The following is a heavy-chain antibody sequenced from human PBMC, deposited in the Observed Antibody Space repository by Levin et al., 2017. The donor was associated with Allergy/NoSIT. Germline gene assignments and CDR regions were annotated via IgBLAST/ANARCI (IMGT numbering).Heavy chain of an antibody. CDR3: ARDGDHFSPDAFDI. V-gene: IGHV3-21*01. CDR2: ISRSSSYI. Sequence: GGSLRLSCAASGFTFSSYNMNWVRQAPGKGLEWVSFISRSSSYIYYADSVKGRFTVSRDNTKNSLYLQMNSLRAEDTAVYYCARDGDHFSPDAFDIWGQGTMVIVSS. J-gene: IGHJ3*02. CDR1: GFTFSSYN. D-gene: IGHD7-27*01.